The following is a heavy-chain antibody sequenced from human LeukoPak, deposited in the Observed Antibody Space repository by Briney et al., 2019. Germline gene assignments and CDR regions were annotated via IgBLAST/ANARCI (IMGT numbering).Heavy chain of an antibody. V-gene: IGHV3-53*01. J-gene: IGHJ4*02. CDR1: GFTVSSNS. D-gene: IGHD4/OR15-4a*01. CDR3: ARRAGAYSHPYDY. CDR2: IYSDNT. Sequence: HPGGSLRLSCTVSGFTVSSNSMSWVRQAPGKGLECVSFIYSDNTHYSDSVKGRFTISRDNSKNTLYLQMNSLRAEDTAVYYCARRAGAYSHPYDYWGQGTLVTVSS.